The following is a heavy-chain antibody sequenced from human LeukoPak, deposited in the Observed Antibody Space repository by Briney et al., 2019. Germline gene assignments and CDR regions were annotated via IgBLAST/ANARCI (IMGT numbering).Heavy chain of an antibody. V-gene: IGHV3-21*01. CDR3: ARGRMVRGVIPNY. Sequence: PGGSLRLSCAASGFTFSSYSMNWVRQAPGKGLEWVSSISSSSSYIYYADSVKGRFTISRDNAKNSLYLQMNSLRAEDTAVYYCARGRMVRGVIPNYWGQGTLVTVSS. D-gene: IGHD3-10*01. CDR1: GFTFSSYS. J-gene: IGHJ4*02. CDR2: ISSSSSYI.